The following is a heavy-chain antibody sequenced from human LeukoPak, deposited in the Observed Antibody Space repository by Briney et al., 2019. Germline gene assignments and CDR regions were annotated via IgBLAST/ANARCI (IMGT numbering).Heavy chain of an antibody. CDR3: ARTYYYDSSGYHLQKNYYYYYMDV. V-gene: IGHV1-46*01. CDR2: INPSGGST. Sequence: ASVKVSCRASGYTFTSYAMHWVRQAPGRGLEWMGIINPSGGSTSYAQKFQGRVTMTRDTSTSTAYMELRSLRSDDTAVYYCARTYYYDSSGYHLQKNYYYYYMDVWGKGTTVTISS. J-gene: IGHJ6*03. CDR1: GYTFTSYA. D-gene: IGHD3-22*01.